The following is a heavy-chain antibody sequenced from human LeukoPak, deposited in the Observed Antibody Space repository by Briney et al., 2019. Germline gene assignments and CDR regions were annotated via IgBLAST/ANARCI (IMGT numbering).Heavy chain of an antibody. D-gene: IGHD6-19*01. CDR2: INHSGST. J-gene: IGHJ4*02. V-gene: IGHV4-34*01. CDR1: GGSFSGYY. Sequence: SETLSLTCAVYGGSFSGYYWSWIRQPPGKGLEWIGEINHSGSTNYNPSVKSRVTISVDTSKNQFSLKLTSLTAADTAVYYCARNSPHSSPFYFDYWGQGTLVTVSS. CDR3: ARNSPHSSPFYFDY.